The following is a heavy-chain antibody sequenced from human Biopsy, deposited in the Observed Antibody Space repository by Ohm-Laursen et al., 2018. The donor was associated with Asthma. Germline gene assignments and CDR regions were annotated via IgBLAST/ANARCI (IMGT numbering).Heavy chain of an antibody. V-gene: IGHV3-30*10. J-gene: IGHJ4*02. CDR1: GFTFHNYV. D-gene: IGHD1-14*01. CDR2: ITYDGSKT. Sequence: SLRLSCAASGFTFHNYVMHWVRQAPGKGLEWVALITYDGSKTIYSDSVRGRFTVSRDSSTNTLYLQMSSLRPEDTAVYYCARDGPELPTELDYWGPGTLVTVSS. CDR3: ARDGPELPTELDY.